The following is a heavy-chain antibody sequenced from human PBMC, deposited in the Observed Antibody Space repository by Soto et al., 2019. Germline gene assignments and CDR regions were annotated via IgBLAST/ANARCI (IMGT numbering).Heavy chain of an antibody. J-gene: IGHJ6*02. CDR3: ARGYCSGGNCYSGMDV. Sequence: SMKYSCTASGVTFGTHSIICVRQTRLQGLAWMGGIIPNSGTIYLAQKFQDRVILSADDLGITANMELNSLRSDDTAVYYCARGYCSGGNCYSGMDVWGQGTKVTSP. CDR1: GVTFGTHS. D-gene: IGHD2-15*01. V-gene: IGHV1-69*01. CDR2: IIPNSGTI.